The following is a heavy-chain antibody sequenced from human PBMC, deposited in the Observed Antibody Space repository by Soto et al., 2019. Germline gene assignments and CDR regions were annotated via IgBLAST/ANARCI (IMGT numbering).Heavy chain of an antibody. V-gene: IGHV1-24*01. J-gene: IGHJ4*02. CDR2: FDPEDGET. CDR3: ARDSPPVDY. Sequence: GGSLRLSCAASGFTFSSYTMNWVRQAPGKGLEWMGGFDPEDGETIYAQKSQGRVTMTEDTSTDTAYMELRSLRSDDTAVYYCARDSPPVDYWGQGTLVTVSS. CDR1: GFTFSSYT.